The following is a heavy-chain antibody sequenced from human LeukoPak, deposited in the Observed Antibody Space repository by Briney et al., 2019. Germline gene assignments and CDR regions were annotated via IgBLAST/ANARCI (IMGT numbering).Heavy chain of an antibody. CDR1: GFTFSSYW. CDR3: ARDLGRYCSSTSCTPDWFDP. D-gene: IGHD2-2*01. Sequence: GSLRLSCAASGFTFSSYWMSWVRQAPGKGLEWVANIKQDGSEKYYVDSVKGRFTISRDNAKNSLYLQMNSLRAEDTAVYYCARDLGRYCSSTSCTPDWFDPWGQGTLVTVSS. CDR2: IKQDGSEK. J-gene: IGHJ5*02. V-gene: IGHV3-7*01.